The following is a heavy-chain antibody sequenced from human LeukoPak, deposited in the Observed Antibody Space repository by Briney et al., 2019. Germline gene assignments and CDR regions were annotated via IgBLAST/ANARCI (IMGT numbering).Heavy chain of an antibody. Sequence: SETLSLTCTVSGGSIGSYYWSWIRQPAGQGLEWIGRIYTSGNTNYNPSLKSRVTISVDKSKNQFSLKLRSVTAADTAVYYCARERSGSYLGTFDYWGQGTLVTVSS. J-gene: IGHJ4*02. CDR2: IYTSGNT. CDR1: GGSIGSYY. CDR3: ARERSGSYLGTFDY. V-gene: IGHV4-4*07. D-gene: IGHD1-26*01.